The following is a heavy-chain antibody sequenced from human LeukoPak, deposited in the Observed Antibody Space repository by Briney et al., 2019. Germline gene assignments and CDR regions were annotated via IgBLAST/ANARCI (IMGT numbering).Heavy chain of an antibody. CDR2: INPNSGGT. CDR1: GYTFTSYD. D-gene: IGHD3-16*02. CDR3: AITGGVIVNQRPFDY. Sequence: GASVKVSCKASGYTFTSYDINWVRQATGQGLEWMGWINPNSGGTNYAQKFQGRVTMTRDTSISTAYMELSRLRSDDTAVYYCAITGGVIVNQRPFDYWGQGTLVTVSS. V-gene: IGHV1-2*02. J-gene: IGHJ4*02.